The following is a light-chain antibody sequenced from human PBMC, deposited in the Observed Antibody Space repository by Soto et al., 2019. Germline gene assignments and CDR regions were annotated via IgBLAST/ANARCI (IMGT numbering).Light chain of an antibody. CDR3: CSYGGTTTLYV. CDR1: GSDVGNNNL. J-gene: IGLJ1*01. Sequence: QSVLTQPAAVSGSPGQSITISCSGTGSDVGNNNLVSWYQQHPGKAPKVMIYDVSKRPSGVSNRFSGSKSGNTASLTISGLQAEDEADYYCCSYGGTTTLYVFGTGTRSPS. CDR2: DVS. V-gene: IGLV2-23*02.